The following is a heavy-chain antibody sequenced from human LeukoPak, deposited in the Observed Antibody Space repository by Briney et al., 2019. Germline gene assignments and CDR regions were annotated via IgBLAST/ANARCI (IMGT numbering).Heavy chain of an antibody. CDR3: ARAPILTGYYIFDY. V-gene: IGHV3-7*01. Sequence: PGGSLRLSCAASGFTFSSYWMSWVRQAPGKGLEWVANIKQDGSEKYYVDSVKGRFTISRDNAKNSLYLQMNSLRAEDTAVYYCARAPILTGYYIFDYWGQGTLVTVSS. CDR1: GFTFSSYW. D-gene: IGHD3-9*01. J-gene: IGHJ4*02. CDR2: IKQDGSEK.